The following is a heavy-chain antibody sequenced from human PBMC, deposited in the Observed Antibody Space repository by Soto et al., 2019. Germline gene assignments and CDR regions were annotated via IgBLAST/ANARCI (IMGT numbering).Heavy chain of an antibody. CDR1: GVGIGSCS. CDR2: IIPIFGTA. D-gene: IGHD3-22*01. CDR3: ARDQPAYYYDSSGYDAFDF. J-gene: IGHJ3*01. Sequence: ACGVGIGSCSSRWVRQSPGQGLEWMGGIIPIFGTANYAQKFQGRVTITADESTSTAYMELSSLRSEDTAVYYCARDQPAYYYDSSGYDAFDFWGKGTMVTVSS. V-gene: IGHV1-69*01.